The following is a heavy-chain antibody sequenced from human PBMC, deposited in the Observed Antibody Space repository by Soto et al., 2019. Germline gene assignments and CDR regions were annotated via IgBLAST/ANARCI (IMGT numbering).Heavy chain of an antibody. J-gene: IGHJ4*02. V-gene: IGHV3-23*01. CDR3: AKETDPRCCYGVDY. CDR2: IQGRDDTT. Sequence: EVQLLESGGGLVQPGGSLTLSCAASGFTFSTYAMGWVRQAPGKGLEWVSTIQGRDDTTFYADSVRGRFTISRDNSNNTMSSQMNTLRGDDTAVYYCAKETDPRCCYGVDYWGQGALVTVSS. CDR1: GFTFSTYA. D-gene: IGHD2-2*01.